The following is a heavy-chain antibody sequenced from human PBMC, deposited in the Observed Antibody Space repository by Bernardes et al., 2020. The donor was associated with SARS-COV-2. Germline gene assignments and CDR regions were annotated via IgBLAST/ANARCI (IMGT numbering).Heavy chain of an antibody. CDR2: IYSDDST. J-gene: IGHJ4*02. CDR1: GFTVNNNY. Sequence: VGSLRLSCAASGFTVNNNYMSWVRQAPGKGLECVSFIYSDDSTYYADSVKGRFTISTDSSKNTLYLQMNNLRAEDTAVYYCARVREQLGIVFGIDYWGQGTLVTVSS. D-gene: IGHD1-26*01. CDR3: ARVREQLGIVFGIDY. V-gene: IGHV3-66*01.